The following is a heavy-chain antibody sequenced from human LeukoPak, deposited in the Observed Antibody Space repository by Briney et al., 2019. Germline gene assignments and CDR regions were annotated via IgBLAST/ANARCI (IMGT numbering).Heavy chain of an antibody. J-gene: IGHJ6*03. CDR3: ARKGQQLVRTGYYYYYMDV. CDR2: INPNSGGT. CDR1: GYTFTGYY. V-gene: IGHV1-2*02. Sequence: ASVKVSCKASGYTFTGYYMHWVRQAPGQGLEWMGWINPNSGGTNYAQKFQGRVTMTRDTSISTAYMELSRLRSDDTAVYYCARKGQQLVRTGYYYYYMDVWGKGTTVTVSS. D-gene: IGHD6-13*01.